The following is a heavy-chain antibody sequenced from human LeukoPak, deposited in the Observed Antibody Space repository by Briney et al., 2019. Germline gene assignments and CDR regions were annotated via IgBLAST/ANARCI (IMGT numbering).Heavy chain of an antibody. CDR1: GFPFDDYW. V-gene: IGHV3-7*01. Sequence: WGSLHPSCGAPGFPFDDYWVSWVRQAPGQGLGWVAKIKQDGSEKYYLDSAKGRFTISRDNARNSLYLQVNSLRAEDTAVYYCARGGTSGYSSTRHFWGGNYYFDYWGQGSLVTVSS. CDR2: IKQDGSEK. D-gene: IGHD2-2*01. CDR3: ARGGTSGYSSTRHFWGGNYYFDY. J-gene: IGHJ4*02.